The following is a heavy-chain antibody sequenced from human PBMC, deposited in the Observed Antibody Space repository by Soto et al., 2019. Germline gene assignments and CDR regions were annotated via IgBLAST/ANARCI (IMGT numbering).Heavy chain of an antibody. Sequence: SETLSLTCSVSGASVTRDVNCWTWIRQPPGKGLEFVASIYHGGSTFYNPSLRSRVTISLDRSKNQFSLKLTSVTAADMAVYYCARGLWPPERRFDPWGQGTLVTVSS. D-gene: IGHD2-21*01. CDR3: ARGLWPPERRFDP. CDR1: GASVTRDVNC. J-gene: IGHJ5*02. V-gene: IGHV4-30-2*01. CDR2: IYHGGST.